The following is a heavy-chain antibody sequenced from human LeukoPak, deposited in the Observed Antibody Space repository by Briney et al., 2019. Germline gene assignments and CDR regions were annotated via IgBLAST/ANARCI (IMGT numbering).Heavy chain of an antibody. V-gene: IGHV1-69*04. D-gene: IGHD2-2*01. CDR3: AREMPDRRAAFDI. CDR2: IIPILGIA. CDR1: GGTFSSYA. Sequence: SVKVSCKASGGTFSSYAISWVRQAPGQGLEWMGRIIPILGIANYAQKFQGRVTITADKSTSTAYMELSSLRSEDTAVYYCAREMPDRRAAFDIWGQGTVVTVSS. J-gene: IGHJ3*02.